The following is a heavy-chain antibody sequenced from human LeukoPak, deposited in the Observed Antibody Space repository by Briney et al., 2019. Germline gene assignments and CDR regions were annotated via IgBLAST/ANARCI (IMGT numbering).Heavy chain of an antibody. Sequence: RGSLRLSCAASGFSFNNYWMGWVRQAPGKGLEWLGNINEDGSWSHHVDSVRGRFTISRDNAKNSLFLQMNSLTGEDTAMYYCARDDGGGYFGSWGQGTLVTVSS. CDR3: ARDDGGGYFGS. J-gene: IGHJ4*02. D-gene: IGHD3-16*01. CDR1: GFSFNNYW. V-gene: IGHV3-7*01. CDR2: INEDGSWS.